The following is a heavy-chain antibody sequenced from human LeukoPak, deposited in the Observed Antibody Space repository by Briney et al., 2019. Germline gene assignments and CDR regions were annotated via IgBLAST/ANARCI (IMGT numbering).Heavy chain of an antibody. Sequence: GGSLRLSCAASGFTFSSYSVNWVRQAPGRGLEWVSYISSSSSYIYYADSVKGRFIISRDNAKNSLYLQMNSLRAEDTAVYYCARDAIYGSGSYYNAVNWFDPWGQGTLVTVSS. D-gene: IGHD3-10*01. CDR2: ISSSSSYI. CDR1: GFTFSSYS. CDR3: ARDAIYGSGSYYNAVNWFDP. V-gene: IGHV3-21*01. J-gene: IGHJ5*02.